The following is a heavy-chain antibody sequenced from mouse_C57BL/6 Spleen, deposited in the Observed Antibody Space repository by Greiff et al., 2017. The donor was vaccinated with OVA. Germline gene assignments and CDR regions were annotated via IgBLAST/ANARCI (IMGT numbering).Heavy chain of an antibody. CDR2: ILPGSGST. D-gene: IGHD2-3*01. CDR1: GFTFTGYW. Sequence: QVQLLQSGAELMKPGASVKLSCKATGFTFTGYWIAWVKQTPGHGLEWVGEILPGSGSTNYNEKFKGKATFTADTSSNTAYMQLSSLTTEDSAIYYCARRSGYYYFDYWGQGTTLTVSS. V-gene: IGHV1-9*01. CDR3: ARRSGYYYFDY. J-gene: IGHJ2*01.